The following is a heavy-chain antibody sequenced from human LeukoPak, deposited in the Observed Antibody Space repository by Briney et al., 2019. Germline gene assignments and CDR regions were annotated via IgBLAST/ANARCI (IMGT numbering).Heavy chain of an antibody. Sequence: PGGSLRLSCTASGFTFSRYWMTWVRQAPGKGLEWVANIKEDGSAKYYVDSMKGRFTISRDNAKNSLYLQMNSLRDEDTAVYYCARELSAGTTGMDVWGQGTTVTVSS. V-gene: IGHV3-7*01. D-gene: IGHD1-1*01. CDR3: ARELSAGTTGMDV. CDR2: IKEDGSAK. CDR1: GFTFSRYW. J-gene: IGHJ6*02.